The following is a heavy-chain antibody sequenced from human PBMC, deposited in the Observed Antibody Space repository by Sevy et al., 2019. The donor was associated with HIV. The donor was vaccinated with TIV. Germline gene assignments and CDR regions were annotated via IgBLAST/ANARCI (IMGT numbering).Heavy chain of an antibody. Sequence: GGSLRLSCSASGFTFSSYAMHWVRQAPGKGLEYVSAISSKGGSTYYADSVKGRFTISRDNSKNTLYLQMSSLRAEDTAVYYCVKVWHYYASSGPLWGQGTMVTVSS. V-gene: IGHV3-64D*06. CDR1: GFTFSSYA. CDR3: VKVWHYYASSGPL. CDR2: ISSKGGST. J-gene: IGHJ3*01. D-gene: IGHD3-22*01.